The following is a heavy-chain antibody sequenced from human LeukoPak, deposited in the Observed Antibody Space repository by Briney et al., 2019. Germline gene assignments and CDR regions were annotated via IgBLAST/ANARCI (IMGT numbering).Heavy chain of an antibody. CDR1: GYTLTSYF. Sequence: GASVKVSCKASGYTLTSYFIHWVRQAPGQGLEWMGIINPSGGSTSYAQKFQGRVTMTRDTSTSTVYMELSSLRSEDTPVYYCARDQDWNYAFDIWGQGTMVTVSS. D-gene: IGHD1-7*01. V-gene: IGHV1-46*01. CDR3: ARDQDWNYAFDI. CDR2: INPSGGST. J-gene: IGHJ3*02.